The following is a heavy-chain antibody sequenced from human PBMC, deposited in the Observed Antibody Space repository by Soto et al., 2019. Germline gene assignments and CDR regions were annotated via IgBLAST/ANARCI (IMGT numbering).Heavy chain of an antibody. Sequence: QVQLVQSGAEVKKPGSSVKVSCKASGGTFSSYTISWVRQAPGQGLEWMGRIIPILGIANYAQKFQGRGTITADKSTSTAYMELSSLRSADTAVYYCARVRPGYYGSGGYYFDYWGQGTLVTVSS. CDR2: IIPILGIA. CDR1: GGTFSSYT. D-gene: IGHD3-10*01. J-gene: IGHJ4*02. CDR3: ARVRPGYYGSGGYYFDY. V-gene: IGHV1-69*02.